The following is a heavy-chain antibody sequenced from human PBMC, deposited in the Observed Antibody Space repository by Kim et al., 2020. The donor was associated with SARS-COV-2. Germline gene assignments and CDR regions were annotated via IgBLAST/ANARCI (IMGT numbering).Heavy chain of an antibody. CDR2: ISSNGADP. Sequence: LSLTCAASGFIFDTYAMHWVRQTPGKGLEYVAAISSNGADPYYADSVKGRFTISRDNSRNTMYLRMGSLRAEDMGVYYCAREGRHCSGTACYLFDYWGQGTLVTVSS. J-gene: IGHJ4*02. V-gene: IGHV3-64*02. CDR1: GFIFDTYA. D-gene: IGHD2-2*01. CDR3: AREGRHCSGTACYLFDY.